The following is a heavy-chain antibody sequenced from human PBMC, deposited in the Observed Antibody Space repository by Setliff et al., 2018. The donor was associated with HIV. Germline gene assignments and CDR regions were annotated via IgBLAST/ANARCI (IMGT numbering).Heavy chain of an antibody. CDR2: IYSSGTT. D-gene: IGHD5-18*01. J-gene: IGHJ4*02. V-gene: IGHV4-4*07. CDR1: NVSIKSYY. CDR3: GRLSETAMASFDS. Sequence: PSETLSLTCTVSNVSIKSYYWSWIRQPAGRALEWIGRIYSSGTTNYKSSLKSRVTISADPSKNQFSLKVTSVTAADTAVYYCGRLSETAMASFDSWGQGTLVTVSS.